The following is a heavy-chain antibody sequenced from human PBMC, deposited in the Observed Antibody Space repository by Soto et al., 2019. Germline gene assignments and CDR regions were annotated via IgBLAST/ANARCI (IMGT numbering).Heavy chain of an antibody. CDR2: ISYDGSNK. D-gene: IGHD2-2*01. Sequence: GGSLRLSCAASGFTFSSYGMHWVRQAPGKGLEWVAVISYDGSNKYYADSVKGRFTISRDNSKNTLYLQMNSLRAEDTAVYYCAKDPSPKDIVVVPAAIPPLINWFDPWGQGTLVTVSS. V-gene: IGHV3-30*18. J-gene: IGHJ5*02. CDR1: GFTFSSYG. CDR3: AKDPSPKDIVVVPAAIPPLINWFDP.